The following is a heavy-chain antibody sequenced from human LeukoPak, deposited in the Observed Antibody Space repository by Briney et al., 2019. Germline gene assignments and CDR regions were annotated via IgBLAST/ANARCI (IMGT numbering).Heavy chain of an antibody. CDR1: GFTFSDYY. CDR3: ARDPTEMATAYFDY. CDR2: ISSSGSTI. D-gene: IGHD5-24*01. Sequence: GGSLILSCAASGFTFSDYYMSWIRQAPGKGLEWVSYISSSGSTIYYADSVKGRFTISRDNAKNSLYLQMNSLRAEDTAVYYCARDPTEMATAYFDYWGQGTLVTVSS. V-gene: IGHV3-11*04. J-gene: IGHJ4*02.